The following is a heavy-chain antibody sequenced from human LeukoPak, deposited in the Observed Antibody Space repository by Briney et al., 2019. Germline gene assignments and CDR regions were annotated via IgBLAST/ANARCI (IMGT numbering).Heavy chain of an antibody. CDR1: GFTFSSYA. CDR2: ISGSGGST. J-gene: IGHJ4*02. D-gene: IGHD1-7*01. V-gene: IGHV3-23*01. Sequence: GGSLRLSCAASGFTFSSYAMSWVRQAPGKGLEWVSAISGSGGSTYYADSVKGRFTISRDNAENSVYLQMNSLRAEDTAVNYCARDSGNWSYDYWGQGTLVTVSS. CDR3: ARDSGNWSYDY.